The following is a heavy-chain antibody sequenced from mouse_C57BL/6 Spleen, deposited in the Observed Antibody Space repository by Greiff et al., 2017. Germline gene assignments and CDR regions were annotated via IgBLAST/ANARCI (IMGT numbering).Heavy chain of an antibody. CDR3: ARSAGSSYWFAY. V-gene: IGHV1-69*01. CDR1: GYTFTSYW. D-gene: IGHD1-1*01. Sequence: QVQLQQPGAELVMPGASVKLSCKASGYTFTSYWMHWVKQRPGQGLEWIGEIDPSDSYTNYNQKFKGKSTLTVDKSSSTAYMQRSSLTSEDSAVYYCARSAGSSYWFAYWGQGTLVTVSA. J-gene: IGHJ3*01. CDR2: IDPSDSYT.